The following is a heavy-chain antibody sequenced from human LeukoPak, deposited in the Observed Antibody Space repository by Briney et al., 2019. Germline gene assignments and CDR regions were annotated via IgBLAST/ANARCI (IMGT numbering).Heavy chain of an antibody. J-gene: IGHJ4*02. CDR1: GFTFSSYW. D-gene: IGHD6-13*01. CDR2: INSDGSSI. CDR3: ARGEGIAAAGILDY. Sequence: GGSLRLSCGASGFTFSSYWMHWVRQVPGKGLVWVSRINSDGSSITYADSVKGRFTISRDNAKNTLDPQMNSLRVEDTAVYYCARGEGIAAAGILDYWGQGTLVTVSS. V-gene: IGHV3-74*01.